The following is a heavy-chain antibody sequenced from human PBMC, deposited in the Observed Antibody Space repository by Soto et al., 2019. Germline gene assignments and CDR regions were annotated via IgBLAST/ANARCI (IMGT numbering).Heavy chain of an antibody. CDR1: GFTFSNYA. Sequence: EVHLLESGGDLVQPGGSLRLSCAASGFTFSNYAMSWVRQAPGKGLDWVSGISGSAASTFYADSVKGRFTISRDNSTNTMYLQTNSLGAEDPAVYYCAKWTGRYCSGGRCYLDDPFDYWGQGTLVTVSS. CDR2: ISGSAAST. D-gene: IGHD2-15*01. J-gene: IGHJ4*02. V-gene: IGHV3-23*01. CDR3: AKWTGRYCSGGRCYLDDPFDY.